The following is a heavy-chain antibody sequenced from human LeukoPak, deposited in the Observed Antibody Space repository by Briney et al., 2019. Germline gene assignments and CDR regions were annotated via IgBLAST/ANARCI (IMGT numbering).Heavy chain of an antibody. CDR2: FFYDGST. CDR1: GGSISSGSYY. V-gene: IGHV4-39*07. Sequence: SETLSLTCTVSGGSISSGSYYWGWIRQPAGKGLEWIGFFFYDGSTYYNPSLKSRVSISADTSKNHFSLKLTSVTAADTAVYYCARGRVGVAGGSGFDPWGQGTLVTVSS. J-gene: IGHJ5*02. D-gene: IGHD6-19*01. CDR3: ARGRVGVAGGSGFDP.